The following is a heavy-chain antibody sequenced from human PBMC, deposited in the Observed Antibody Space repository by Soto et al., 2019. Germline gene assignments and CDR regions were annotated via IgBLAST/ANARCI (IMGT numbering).Heavy chain of an antibody. J-gene: IGHJ4*02. Sequence: ASVKVSCKASGYTFTSYAMHWVRQAPGQRLEWMGWINAGNGNTKYSQKFQGRVTITRDTSASTAYMELSSLRSEDTAVYYCARDVRYCSSTSCYAFFDYWGQGTLVTVSS. D-gene: IGHD2-2*01. V-gene: IGHV1-3*01. CDR3: ARDVRYCSSTSCYAFFDY. CDR1: GYTFTSYA. CDR2: INAGNGNT.